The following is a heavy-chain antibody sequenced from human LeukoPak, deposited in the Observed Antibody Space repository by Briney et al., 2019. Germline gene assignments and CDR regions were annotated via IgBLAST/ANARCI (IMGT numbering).Heavy chain of an antibody. J-gene: IGHJ4*02. Sequence: ASVKVSCKASGYTFTSYDINWVRQATGQGLEWMGWINPNSGGTNYAQKFQGRVTMTRDTSISTAYMELSRLRSDDTAVYYCARSESGIAARFDYWGQGTLVTVSS. CDR1: GYTFTSYD. CDR2: INPNSGGT. CDR3: ARSESGIAARFDY. D-gene: IGHD6-6*01. V-gene: IGHV1-2*02.